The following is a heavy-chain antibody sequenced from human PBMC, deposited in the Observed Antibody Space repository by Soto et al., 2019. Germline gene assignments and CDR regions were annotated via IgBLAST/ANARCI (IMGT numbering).Heavy chain of an antibody. J-gene: IGHJ6*02. D-gene: IGHD6-19*01. CDR2: IIPIFGTA. CDR1: GGTFTSYA. V-gene: IGHV1-69*06. Sequence: QVQLVQSGAEVKNPGSSVKVSCKASGGTFTSYAITWVRQAPGHGLEWMGGIIPIFGTANYAQKLQGRLTISANKYTSTVYMEVSSLTTEDTAVYYGVRGLGSGGDGYYYGMDGGGQGTTVIFSS. CDR3: VRGLGSGGDGYYYGMDG.